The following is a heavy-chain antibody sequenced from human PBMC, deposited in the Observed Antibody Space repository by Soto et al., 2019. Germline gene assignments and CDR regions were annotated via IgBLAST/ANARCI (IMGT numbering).Heavy chain of an antibody. CDR1: GFTFSNAW. CDR2: IKAKTDGGTT. Sequence: GGSLRLSCAASGFTFSNAWMTWVRRAPGMGLEWVGRIKAKTDGGTTDYAAPVKGRFTISRDDSKNTLYLQMNSLKTEDTAVYYCATFGLIAVAGLDYWGQGTLVTVSS. V-gene: IGHV3-15*01. CDR3: ATFGLIAVAGLDY. J-gene: IGHJ4*02. D-gene: IGHD6-19*01.